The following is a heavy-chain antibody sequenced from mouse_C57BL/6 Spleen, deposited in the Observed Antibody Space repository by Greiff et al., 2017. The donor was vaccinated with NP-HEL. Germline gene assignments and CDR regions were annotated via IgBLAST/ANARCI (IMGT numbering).Heavy chain of an antibody. D-gene: IGHD1-1*01. J-gene: IGHJ2*01. Sequence: EVQVVESGGGLVKPGGSLKLSCAASGFTFSSYAMSWVRQTPEKRLEWVATISDGGSYTYYTDNVKGRFTISRDNAKNNLYLQMSHLKSEDTAMYYCARDNYGSRYYFDYWGQGTTLTVSS. CDR3: ARDNYGSRYYFDY. CDR2: ISDGGSYT. V-gene: IGHV5-4*01. CDR1: GFTFSSYA.